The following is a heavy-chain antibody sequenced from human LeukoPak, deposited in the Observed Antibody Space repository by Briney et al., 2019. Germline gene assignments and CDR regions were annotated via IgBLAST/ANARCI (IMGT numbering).Heavy chain of an antibody. CDR3: ARSIEGVTAIPENFDY. V-gene: IGHV4-59*01. CDR2: IYYSGST. CDR1: GGSISSYY. Sequence: PSETLSLTCTVSGGSISSYYWSWIRQPPGKGLEWIGYIYYSGSTNYNPSLKSRVTISVDTSKNQFSLKLSSVTAADTAVYYCARSIEGVTAIPENFDYWGQGTLVTVSS. J-gene: IGHJ4*02. D-gene: IGHD2-21*02.